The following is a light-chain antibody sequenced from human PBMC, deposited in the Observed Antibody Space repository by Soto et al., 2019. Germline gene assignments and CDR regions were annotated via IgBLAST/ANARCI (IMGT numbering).Light chain of an antibody. J-gene: IGKJ5*01. Sequence: DIQMTQSPSSLSASVGDRVTITCRASQGIGNDLGWYQQKPGKAPKRLIYATSSLQSGVPSRFSGSGSGTEFTLTISRLEPEDFAVYYCQQHETLITFGQGTRLEIK. V-gene: IGKV1-17*01. CDR3: QQHETLIT. CDR1: QGIGND. CDR2: ATS.